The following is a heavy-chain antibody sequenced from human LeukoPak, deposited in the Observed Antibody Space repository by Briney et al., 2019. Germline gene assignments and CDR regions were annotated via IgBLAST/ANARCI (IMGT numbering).Heavy chain of an antibody. D-gene: IGHD4-17*01. CDR3: ARVPSTVTTTGYFDY. J-gene: IGHJ4*02. CDR1: VYTFTGYY. CDR2: INPNSGGT. Sequence: ASVNVSCKASVYTFTGYYMHWVRQAPGQGREWMGWINPNSGGTNYAQKFQGRVTMTRDTSISTAYMEPSRLRSDDTAVYYCARVPSTVTTTGYFDYWGQGTLVTVSS. V-gene: IGHV1-2*02.